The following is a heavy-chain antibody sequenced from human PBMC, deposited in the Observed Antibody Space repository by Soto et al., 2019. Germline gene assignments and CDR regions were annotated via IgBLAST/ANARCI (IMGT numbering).Heavy chain of an antibody. CDR1: GGSISSGGYS. CDR3: ARGQYCSSTSCYAGHAFDI. Sequence: SETLSLTCAVSGGSISSGGYSWSWIRQPPGKGLEWIGYIYHSGSTYYNPSLKSRVTISVDRSKNQFSLKLSSVTAADTAVYYCARGQYCSSTSCYAGHAFDIWGQGTMVTVSS. J-gene: IGHJ3*02. D-gene: IGHD2-2*01. CDR2: IYHSGST. V-gene: IGHV4-30-2*01.